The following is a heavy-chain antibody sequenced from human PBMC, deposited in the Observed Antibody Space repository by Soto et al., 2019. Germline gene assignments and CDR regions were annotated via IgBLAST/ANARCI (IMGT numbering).Heavy chain of an antibody. D-gene: IGHD2-21*02. V-gene: IGHV2-5*02. Sequence: QITLKESGPTLVKPTQTLTLTCTFSAFSLSTGGVGVGWFLQPPGKPLEWLALIYWVDDKRYTPSLRSRLTITKDTSKNQVVLTMTNMDPVDTATYYCIQSRCGGDCLQSYASYYYYGMDVWGQGTTVTVSS. CDR3: IQSRCGGDCLQSYASYYYYGMDV. CDR2: IYWVDDK. J-gene: IGHJ6*02. CDR1: AFSLSTGGVG.